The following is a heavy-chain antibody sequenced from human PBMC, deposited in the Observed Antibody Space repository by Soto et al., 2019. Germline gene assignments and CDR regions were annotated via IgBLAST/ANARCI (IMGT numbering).Heavy chain of an antibody. V-gene: IGHV1-46*02. CDR2: INPSGEHT. J-gene: IGHJ4*02. CDR3: ARISCKGGSCYFDFDH. Sequence: AASVKVSFKASGYSFKDHYMHWLRQAPGRGLEWVGIINPSGEHTNYAQQFRGRVAMTRDTSTSTAYMELRSLRSEDTAVYFCARISCKGGSCYFDFDHWGQGTLVTVSS. D-gene: IGHD2-15*01. CDR1: GYSFKDHY.